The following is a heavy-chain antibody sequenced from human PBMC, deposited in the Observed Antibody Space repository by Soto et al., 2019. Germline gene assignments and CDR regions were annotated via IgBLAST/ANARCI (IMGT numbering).Heavy chain of an antibody. Sequence: EVQLLQSGGGLVQPGESLRLSCAASGFSFSSYTMTWVRQAPGKGLEWVSVISGSGGSPYHADSVQGRFTISRDNPKNTLYLQMNSLRAEDTAIYYCAKAICSSATCYVPGYWGQGTLGTVSS. J-gene: IGHJ4*02. V-gene: IGHV3-23*01. CDR1: GFSFSSYT. CDR3: AKAICSSATCYVPGY. CDR2: ISGSGGSP. D-gene: IGHD2-2*01.